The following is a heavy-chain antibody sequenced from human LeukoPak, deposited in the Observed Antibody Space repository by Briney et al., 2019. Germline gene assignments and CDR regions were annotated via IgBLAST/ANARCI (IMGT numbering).Heavy chain of an antibody. Sequence: LETLSLTCAVYGGSFSGYYWSWIRQPPGRGLEWIGEINHSGSTNYNPSLKSRVIISVDTSKNQFSLKLSSVTAADTAVYYCVVRGVTEINWFDPWGQGTLVTVSS. D-gene: IGHD3-10*01. CDR2: INHSGST. J-gene: IGHJ5*02. CDR3: VVRGVTEINWFDP. CDR1: GGSFSGYY. V-gene: IGHV4-34*01.